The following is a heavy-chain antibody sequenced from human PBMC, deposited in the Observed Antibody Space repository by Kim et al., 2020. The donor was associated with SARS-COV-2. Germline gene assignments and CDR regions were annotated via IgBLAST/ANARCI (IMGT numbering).Heavy chain of an antibody. CDR3: ARAGPLVGAFVDY. J-gene: IGHJ4*02. D-gene: IGHD1-26*01. V-gene: IGHV1-18*01. CDR1: GYSFTSYG. Sequence: ASVKVSCRASGYSFTSYGITWVRQAPGQGLEWMGWISAQDGNIKYAQRLQGRVTMTTDTSTRTAYMELRRLRSDDTAFYFCARAGPLVGAFVDYWGQGSLVTVSS. CDR2: ISAQDGNI.